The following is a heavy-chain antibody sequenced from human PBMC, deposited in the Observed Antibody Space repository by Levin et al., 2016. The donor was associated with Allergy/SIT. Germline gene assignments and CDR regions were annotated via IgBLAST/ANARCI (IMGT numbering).Heavy chain of an antibody. D-gene: IGHD6-13*01. V-gene: IGHV4-34*01. Sequence: SETLSLTCAVYGGSFSGYYWSWIRQPPGKGLEWIGEINHSGSTNYNPSLKSRVTISVDTSKNQFSLKLSSVTAADTAVYYCARGSSSWFYYYYGMDVWGQGTTVTVSS. CDR1: GGSFSGYY. J-gene: IGHJ6*02. CDR3: ARGSSSWFYYYYGMDV. CDR2: INHSGST.